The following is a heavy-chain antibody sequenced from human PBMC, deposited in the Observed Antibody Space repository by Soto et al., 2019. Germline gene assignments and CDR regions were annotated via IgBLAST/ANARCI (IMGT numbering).Heavy chain of an antibody. CDR2: FDPEKVKR. D-gene: IGHD3-10*01. J-gene: IGHJ4*02. CDR1: VYTFTDLS. Sequence: QVPLVQSGAEVKKPGASVKVSCKVSVYTFTDLSMHWVRQAPGEGLEWMGGFDPEKVKRIYAQNFQGRVTMTEDTSTGTAYMELSSLRSDDTAVYYCAASILRVWVLPHFDYWGQGTLVSVSS. V-gene: IGHV1-24*01. CDR3: AASILRVWVLPHFDY.